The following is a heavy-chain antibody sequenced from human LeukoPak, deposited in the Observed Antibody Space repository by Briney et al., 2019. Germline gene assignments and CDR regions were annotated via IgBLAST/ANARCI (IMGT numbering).Heavy chain of an antibody. CDR3: ARDVGRLGGGSNYYYYMDV. J-gene: IGHJ6*03. V-gene: IGHV3-66*01. CDR2: IYSGGST. D-gene: IGHD5-12*01. CDR1: GFTVSSNY. Sequence: GGSLRLSCAASGFTVSSNYMSWVRQAPGKGLEWVSVIYSGGSTYYADSVKGRFTISRDNSKNTLYLQMNSLRAEDTAVYYCARDVGRLGGGSNYYYYMDVWGKGTTVTVSS.